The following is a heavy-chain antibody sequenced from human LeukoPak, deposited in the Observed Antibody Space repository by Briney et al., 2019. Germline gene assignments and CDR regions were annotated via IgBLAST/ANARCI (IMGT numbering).Heavy chain of an antibody. D-gene: IGHD1-1*01. CDR2: IYYSGST. CDR1: GGSISSGDYY. Sequence: SETLSLTCTASGGSISSGDYYWSWIRQPPGKGLEWIGYIYYSGSTYYNPSLKSRVTISVDTSKNQFSLKLSSVTAADTAVYYCARADRSISGTTCWFDPWGQGTLVTVSS. V-gene: IGHV4-30-4*01. J-gene: IGHJ5*02. CDR3: ARADRSISGTTCWFDP.